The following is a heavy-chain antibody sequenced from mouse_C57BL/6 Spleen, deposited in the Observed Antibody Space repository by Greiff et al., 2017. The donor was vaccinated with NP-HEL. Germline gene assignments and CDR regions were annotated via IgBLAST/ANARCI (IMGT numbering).Heavy chain of an antibody. D-gene: IGHD1-1*01. Sequence: EVKLMESGGDLVKPGGSLKLSCAASGFTFSSYGMSWVRQTPDKRLEWVATISSGGSYTYYPDSVKGRFTISRDNAKNTLYLQMGSLKSEDTAMYYCARKRYGSSYDWYFDVWGTGTTVTVSS. V-gene: IGHV5-6*01. CDR2: ISSGGSYT. J-gene: IGHJ1*03. CDR1: GFTFSSYG. CDR3: ARKRYGSSYDWYFDV.